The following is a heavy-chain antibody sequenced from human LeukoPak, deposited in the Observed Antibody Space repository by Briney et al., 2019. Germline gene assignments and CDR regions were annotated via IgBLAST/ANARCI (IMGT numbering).Heavy chain of an antibody. CDR3: AILDIVVVPAAPSSDY. CDR2: INPNSGGT. CDR1: GYTFTGYY. V-gene: IGHV1-2*02. Sequence: ASVKVPCKASGYTFTGYYMHWVRQAPGQGLEWMGWINPNSGGTNYAQKFQGRVTMTRDTSISTAYMGLSRLRSDDTAVYYCAILDIVVVPAAPSSDYWGQGTLVTVSS. D-gene: IGHD2-2*01. J-gene: IGHJ4*02.